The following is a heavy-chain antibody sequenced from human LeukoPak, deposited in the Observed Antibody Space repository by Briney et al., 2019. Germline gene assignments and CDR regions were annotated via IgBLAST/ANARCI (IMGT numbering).Heavy chain of an antibody. J-gene: IGHJ4*02. D-gene: IGHD3-22*01. V-gene: IGHV1-46*01. Sequence: ASVKVSCKASGYTFTSYYMHWVRQAPGQGLEWMGIINPSSGSTSYAQKFQGRVTMTRDTSTSTVYMELSSLRSEDTAVHYCARDGSGPSYYDSSGYLRGFDYWGQGTLVTVSS. CDR3: ARDGSGPSYYDSSGYLRGFDY. CDR2: INPSSGST. CDR1: GYTFTSYY.